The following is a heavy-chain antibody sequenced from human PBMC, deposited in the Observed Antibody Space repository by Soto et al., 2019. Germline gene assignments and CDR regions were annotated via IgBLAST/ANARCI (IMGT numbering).Heavy chain of an antibody. J-gene: IGHJ5*02. Sequence: QVPLVQSGAEVKKPGASVKVSCKASGYTFTSYAMHWVRQAPGQRLEWMGWINAGNGNTKYSQKFQGRVTITRDTSASTAYMELSSLRSEDTAVYYCARDRMNSSGWRGWFDPWGQGTLVTVSS. V-gene: IGHV1-3*01. D-gene: IGHD6-19*01. CDR2: INAGNGNT. CDR3: ARDRMNSSGWRGWFDP. CDR1: GYTFTSYA.